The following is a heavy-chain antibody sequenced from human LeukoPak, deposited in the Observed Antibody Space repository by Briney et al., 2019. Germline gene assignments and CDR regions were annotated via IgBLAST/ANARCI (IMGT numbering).Heavy chain of an antibody. J-gene: IGHJ3*02. CDR3: ATDKSWNWIADAFDI. Sequence: ASVKVSCKVSGYTVTELSMHWLRQAPGKGLEWMGGFDPEDGETIYAQKFQGRVTMTEDTSTDTAYMELNSLRSEDTAVYYCATDKSWNWIADAFDIWGQGTMVTVSS. V-gene: IGHV1-24*01. CDR2: FDPEDGET. CDR1: GYTVTELS. D-gene: IGHD1-7*01.